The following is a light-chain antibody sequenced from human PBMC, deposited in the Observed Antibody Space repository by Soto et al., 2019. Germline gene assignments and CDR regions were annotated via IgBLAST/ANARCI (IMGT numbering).Light chain of an antibody. V-gene: IGKV3-20*01. CDR3: QQYGGSIT. CDR2: GAS. J-gene: IGKJ4*01. Sequence: EIVMTQSPATLSVSPGERATLSCRASQSIGSNLAWYLQKPGQAPRLLIYGASSRATGIPDRFSGSGSGTDFTLSISRLEPEDFAVYYCQQYGGSITFGGGTKVDIK. CDR1: QSIGSN.